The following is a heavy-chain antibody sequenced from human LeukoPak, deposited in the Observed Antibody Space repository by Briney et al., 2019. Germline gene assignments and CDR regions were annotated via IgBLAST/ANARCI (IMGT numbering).Heavy chain of an antibody. J-gene: IGHJ4*02. V-gene: IGHV1-18*01. CDR3: ARDLATMVRGVYTY. CDR2: ISAYNGNT. D-gene: IGHD3-10*01. CDR1: GYTFTSYD. Sequence: ASVKVSCKASGYTFTSYDISWVRQAPRQGQERVGWISAYNGNTNYAQKLQGRVTMTTDTSTSTAYMELRSLRSDDTAVYYCARDLATMVRGVYTYWGQGTLVTVSS.